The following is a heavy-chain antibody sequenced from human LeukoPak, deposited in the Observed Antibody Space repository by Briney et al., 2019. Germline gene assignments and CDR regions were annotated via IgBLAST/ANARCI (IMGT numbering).Heavy chain of an antibody. CDR2: IIPIFGTA. V-gene: IGHV1-69*13. CDR3: ARDLPRAAAGREKFDY. D-gene: IGHD6-13*01. J-gene: IGHJ4*02. Sequence: GASVKVSCKASRGTFSSYAISWVRQAPGQGLEWMGGIIPIFGTANYAQKFQGRVTITADESTSTAYMELSSLRSEDTAVYYCARDLPRAAAGREKFDYWGQGTLVTVSS. CDR1: RGTFSSYA.